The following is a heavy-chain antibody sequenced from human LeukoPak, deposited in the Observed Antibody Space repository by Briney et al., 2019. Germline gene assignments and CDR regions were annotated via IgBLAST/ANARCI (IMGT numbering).Heavy chain of an antibody. CDR2: IYSGGST. CDR1: GFTFSDYY. V-gene: IGHV3-66*01. Sequence: PGGSLRLSCAASGFTFSDYYMSWIRQAPGKGLEWVSVIYSGGSTYYADSVKGRFTISRDNSKNTLYLQMNSLRAEDTAVYYCARARLYDSSGYYSGYFDYWGQGTLVTVSS. J-gene: IGHJ4*02. CDR3: ARARLYDSSGYYSGYFDY. D-gene: IGHD3-22*01.